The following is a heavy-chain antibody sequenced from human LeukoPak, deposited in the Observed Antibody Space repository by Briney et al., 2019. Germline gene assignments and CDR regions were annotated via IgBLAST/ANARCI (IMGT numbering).Heavy chain of an antibody. J-gene: IGHJ4*02. V-gene: IGHV4-31*03. CDR1: GGSISSGGFY. Sequence: SETLSLTCTVSGGSISSGGFYRSWIRQHPEKGLEWIGYSYYSGTTYYNPSLKSRVTISVDTSRNQFSLRLNSVTAADTAVYYCAREIRDAIVVPAGTISTYSFDNWGQGTLVTVSS. CDR2: SYYSGTT. CDR3: AREIRDAIVVPAGTISTYSFDN. D-gene: IGHD2-2*01.